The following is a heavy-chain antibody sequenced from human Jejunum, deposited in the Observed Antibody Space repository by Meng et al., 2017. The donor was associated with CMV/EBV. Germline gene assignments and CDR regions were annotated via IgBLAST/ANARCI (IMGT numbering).Heavy chain of an antibody. CDR3: ARDRGLAMVEGVAEYFYYAMDV. D-gene: IGHD3-10*01. Sequence: YWTWIRQLPGKGLEWIGYIYFSGTTYYNPSLKSRVSISVDSPYQFSLKLSSMTAADTAVYFCARDRGLAMVEGVAEYFYYAMDVWGQGTSVTVSS. CDR1: Y. V-gene: IGHV4-31*02. CDR2: IYFSGTT. J-gene: IGHJ6*02.